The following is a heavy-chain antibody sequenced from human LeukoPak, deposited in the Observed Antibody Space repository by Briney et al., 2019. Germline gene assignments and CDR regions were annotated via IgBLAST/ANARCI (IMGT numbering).Heavy chain of an antibody. CDR3: ARAPGGFWSGYYPYYFDY. Sequence: GASVKVSCKASGYTFTGYYMHWVRQAPGQGLEWMGIINPSGGSTSYAQKFQGRVAMTRDTSTSTVYMELSSLRSEDTAVYYCARAPGGFWSGYYPYYFDYWGQGTLVTVSS. CDR1: GYTFTGYY. CDR2: INPSGGST. V-gene: IGHV1-46*01. D-gene: IGHD3-3*01. J-gene: IGHJ4*02.